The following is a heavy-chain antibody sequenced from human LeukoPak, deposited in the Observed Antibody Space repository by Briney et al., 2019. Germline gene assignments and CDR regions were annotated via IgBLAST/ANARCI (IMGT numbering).Heavy chain of an antibody. Sequence: PSGTLSLTCAVSGGSISSTNWWSWVRQPPGKGLEWIGEIYYSGSTNYNPSLKSRVAMSLVTSRNQFSLKLSSVTAADTAVYYCARTTYGSPRAFDIWGQGTMVTVSS. CDR2: IYYSGST. D-gene: IGHD1-26*01. J-gene: IGHJ3*02. CDR1: GGSISSTNW. CDR3: ARTTYGSPRAFDI. V-gene: IGHV4-4*02.